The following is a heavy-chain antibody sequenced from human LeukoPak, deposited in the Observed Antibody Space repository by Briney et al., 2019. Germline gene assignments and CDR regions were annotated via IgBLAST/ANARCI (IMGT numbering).Heavy chain of an antibody. CDR3: AKDDDSSGYIVD. D-gene: IGHD3-22*01. CDR2: ISWNSGSI. V-gene: IGHV3-9*01. Sequence: PGRSLRLSCAASGFTFDDYAMHWVRQAPGKGLEWVSGISWNSGSIGYADSVKGRFTISRDNAKNSLYLQMNSLRAEDTALYYCAKDDDSSGYIVDWGQGTLVTVSS. J-gene: IGHJ4*02. CDR1: GFTFDDYA.